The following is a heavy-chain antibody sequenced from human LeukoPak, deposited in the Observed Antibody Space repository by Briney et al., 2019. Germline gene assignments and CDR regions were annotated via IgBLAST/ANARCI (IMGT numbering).Heavy chain of an antibody. Sequence: SETLSLTCTVSGDSISSYYWSWIRQPPGKGLEWIGYIYYSGSTNYNPSLKSRVTISVDTSKNQFSLKLSSVTAADTAVYYCARGPQEYCSSTSCYGWFDPWGQGTLVTVSS. CDR3: ARGPQEYCSSTSCYGWFDP. J-gene: IGHJ5*02. V-gene: IGHV4-59*01. D-gene: IGHD2-2*01. CDR2: IYYSGST. CDR1: GDSISSYY.